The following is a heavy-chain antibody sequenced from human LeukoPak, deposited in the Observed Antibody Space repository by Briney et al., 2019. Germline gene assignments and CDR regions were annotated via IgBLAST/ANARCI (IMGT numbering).Heavy chain of an antibody. V-gene: IGHV3-15*01. CDR2: IKSKTDGGTT. CDR1: GFIFSKAW. CDR3: TTDQYDIMTGYYMGYFDY. Sequence: GGSLRLSCAASGFIFSKAWMSWVRQAPGKGLEWVGRIKSKTDGGTTDYAAPVKGRFTISRNDSKNTLYLQMNSLKTEDTAVYYCTTDQYDIMTGYYMGYFDYWGQGTLVTVSS. D-gene: IGHD3-9*01. J-gene: IGHJ4*02.